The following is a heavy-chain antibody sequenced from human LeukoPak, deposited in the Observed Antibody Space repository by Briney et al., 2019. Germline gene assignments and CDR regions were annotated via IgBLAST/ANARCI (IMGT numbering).Heavy chain of an antibody. Sequence: GGSLRLSCAASGFTFSDYYMSWIRQAPGKGLEWVSFISSSGSTIYYAYSMKGRFTISSDNAKNSVYLQMNSLRAEDTAVYYCARGLGYCSGGSCPRRAFDIWGQGTVVTVSS. CDR2: ISSSGSTI. CDR3: ARGLGYCSGGSCPRRAFDI. CDR1: GFTFSDYY. V-gene: IGHV3-11*01. J-gene: IGHJ3*02. D-gene: IGHD2-15*01.